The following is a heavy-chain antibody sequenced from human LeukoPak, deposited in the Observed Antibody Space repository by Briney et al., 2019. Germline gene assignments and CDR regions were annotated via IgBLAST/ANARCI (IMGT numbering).Heavy chain of an antibody. CDR2: IGASGGGT. CDR1: GFTFSSYA. Sequence: GGSLRLSCAASGFTFSSYAMSWVRQAPGKGLEWISVIGASGGGTFYADSVKGRFTISRDNSKNTLYLQMNSLRAGDTAVYYCASSSSGWYTFDYWGQGTLVTVSS. V-gene: IGHV3-23*01. D-gene: IGHD6-19*01. J-gene: IGHJ4*02. CDR3: ASSSSGWYTFDY.